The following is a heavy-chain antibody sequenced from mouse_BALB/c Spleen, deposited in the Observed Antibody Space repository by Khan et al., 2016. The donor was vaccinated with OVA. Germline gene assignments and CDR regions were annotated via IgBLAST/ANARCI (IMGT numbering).Heavy chain of an antibody. D-gene: IGHD1-1*01. CDR2: IYPGSGST. CDR3: ARSGYGSLVY. V-gene: IGHV1-77*01. J-gene: IGHJ2*01. Sequence: QVQLKESGPEVVKPGASVKMSCKASGYTFTDYVINWVKQRTGQDLEWIGQIYPGSGSTYYNEKFTGKATLTADKSSNTAYMQFSSLTSEDSAVYFCARSGYGSLVYWGQGTTLAVSS. CDR1: GYTFTDYV.